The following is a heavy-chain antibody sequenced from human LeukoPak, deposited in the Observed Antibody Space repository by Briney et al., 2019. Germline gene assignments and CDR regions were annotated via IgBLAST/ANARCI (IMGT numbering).Heavy chain of an antibody. D-gene: IGHD3-16*01. CDR1: GDSMSTSY. CDR2: FYHSGT. V-gene: IGHV4-59*01. Sequence: SETLSLTCTVSGDSMSTSYWSWIRQPLGKGLEWIGYFYHSGTDYNPSLKSRVTISGDMSNNQFSLKLSSVTAGDTAIYYCARGWRGDHFDYWGQGTLVSVSS. CDR3: ARGWRGDHFDY. J-gene: IGHJ4*02.